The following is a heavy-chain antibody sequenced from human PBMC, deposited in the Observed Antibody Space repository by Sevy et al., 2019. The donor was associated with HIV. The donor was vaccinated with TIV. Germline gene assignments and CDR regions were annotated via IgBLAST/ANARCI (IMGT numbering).Heavy chain of an antibody. J-gene: IGHJ4*02. CDR3: ATSSGWALDY. D-gene: IGHD6-19*01. Sequence: GGSLRLSCVASGINFKTYKINWVRQTPGKGLEWVSSISFSGNYIYYADFVKGRFTISRDNARNSLYLQMISLTAEDTAVYYCATSSGWALDYWGQGTLVTVSS. CDR1: GINFKTYK. V-gene: IGHV3-21*01. CDR2: ISFSGNYI.